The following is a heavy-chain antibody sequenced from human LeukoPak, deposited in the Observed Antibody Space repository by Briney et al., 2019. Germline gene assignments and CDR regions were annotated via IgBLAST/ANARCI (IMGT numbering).Heavy chain of an antibody. CDR3: ARDPTTVTTRGRSYYYYGMDV. CDR2: IIPIFGIA. Sequence: RAPVKVSCKASGGTFSSYAISWVRQAPGQGLEWMGRIIPIFGIANYAQKFQGRVTITADKSTSTPYMELSSLRSEDTAVYYCARDPTTVTTRGRSYYYYGMDVWGQGTTVTVSS. D-gene: IGHD4-11*01. V-gene: IGHV1-69*04. CDR1: GGTFSSYA. J-gene: IGHJ6*02.